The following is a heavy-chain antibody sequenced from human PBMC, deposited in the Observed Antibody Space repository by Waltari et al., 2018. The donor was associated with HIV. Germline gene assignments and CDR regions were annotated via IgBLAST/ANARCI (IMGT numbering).Heavy chain of an antibody. D-gene: IGHD6-19*01. V-gene: IGHV3-30*04. CDR3: ARAPKTVAVFDY. J-gene: IGHJ4*02. Sequence: QVQLVESGGGVVQPGRSLRLSCAASGFTFSSYAMHWVRQAPGKGLEWVAVISYDGSNKYYADSVKGRFTISRDNSKNTLYLQMNSLRAEDTAVYYCARAPKTVAVFDYWGQVTLVTVSS. CDR1: GFTFSSYA. CDR2: ISYDGSNK.